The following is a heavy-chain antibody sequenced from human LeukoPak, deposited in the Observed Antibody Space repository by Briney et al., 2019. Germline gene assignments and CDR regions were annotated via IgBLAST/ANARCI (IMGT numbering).Heavy chain of an antibody. CDR3: ASARTTVVIETPLDAFDI. CDR1: GYTFTGYY. CDR2: INPNSGGT. D-gene: IGHD4-23*01. V-gene: IGHV1-2*02. J-gene: IGHJ3*02. Sequence: GASVKVSCKASGYTFTGYYMHWVRQAPGQGLEWMGWINPNSGGTNYAQKFQGRVTMTRDTSISTAYMELSRLRSDDTAVYYCASARTTVVIETPLDAFDIWGQGTMVAVSA.